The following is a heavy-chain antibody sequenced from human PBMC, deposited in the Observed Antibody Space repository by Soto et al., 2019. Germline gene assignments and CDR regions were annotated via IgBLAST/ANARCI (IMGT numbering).Heavy chain of an antibody. CDR2: IDYSGST. V-gene: IGHV4-39*01. CDR1: GGSISSSNYY. Sequence: QLQLQESGPGLVKPSETLSLTCTVSGGSISSSNYYWGWIRQPPGKGLEWIGSIDYSGSTYYNPSLKSRVSTSVNTYKDQLSLNLGSVTAADTAVYYCARRPTRFCSCFTCYSDAFDLWGQGTMVTVSS. CDR3: ARRPTRFCSCFTCYSDAFDL. D-gene: IGHD2-15*01. J-gene: IGHJ3*01.